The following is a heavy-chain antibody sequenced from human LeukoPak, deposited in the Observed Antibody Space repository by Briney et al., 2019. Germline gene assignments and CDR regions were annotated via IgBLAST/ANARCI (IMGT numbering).Heavy chain of an antibody. J-gene: IGHJ5*02. D-gene: IGHD3-10*01. CDR2: IIPIFGTA. CDR1: GGTFSSYA. V-gene: IGHV1-69*13. CDR3: ARDVITMVRGVIAGFDP. Sequence: GASVKVSCKASGGTFSSYAISWVRQAPGQGLEWMGGIIPIFGTANYAQKFQGRVTITADESTSTAYMELRSLRSEDTAVYYCARDVITMVRGVIAGFDPWGQGTLVTVSS.